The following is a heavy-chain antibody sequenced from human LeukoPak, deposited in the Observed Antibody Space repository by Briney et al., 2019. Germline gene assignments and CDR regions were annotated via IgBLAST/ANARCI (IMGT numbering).Heavy chain of an antibody. CDR2: IYYSGST. CDR3: ARGSSEYAFDI. J-gene: IGHJ3*02. Sequence: PSETLYLTCTVSGGSISSYYWSWIRQPPGKGLEWIGYIYYSGSTNYNPSLKSRVTISVDTSKNQFSLKLSSVTAADTAVYYCARGSSEYAFDIWGQGTMVTVSS. CDR1: GGSISSYY. V-gene: IGHV4-59*01. D-gene: IGHD3-22*01.